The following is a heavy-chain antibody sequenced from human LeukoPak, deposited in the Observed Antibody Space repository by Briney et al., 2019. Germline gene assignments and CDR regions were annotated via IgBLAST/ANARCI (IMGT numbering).Heavy chain of an antibody. CDR3: AKDQGLITFGGVIVMRNAFDI. J-gene: IGHJ3*02. CDR2: ISGSGGST. D-gene: IGHD3-16*02. CDR1: GFTFSSYA. V-gene: IGHV3-23*01. Sequence: PGGSLRLSCAASGFTFSSYAMSWVRQAPGKGLEWVSAISGSGGSTYYADSVKGRFTISRDNSENTLYLQMNSLRAEDTAVYYCAKDQGLITFGGVIVMRNAFDIWGQGTMVTVSS.